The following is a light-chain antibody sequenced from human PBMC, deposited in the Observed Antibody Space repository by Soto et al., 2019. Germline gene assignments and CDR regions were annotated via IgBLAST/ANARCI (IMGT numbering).Light chain of an antibody. CDR3: QQYNSFSLFT. CDR1: QNIDSR. CDR2: DAS. J-gene: IGKJ3*01. Sequence: DIQMAQSPSTLSASVGDRVTITCRASQNIDSRLAWYQQKPGKAPKLLVYDASTLERGVTWTCSGSGSGSDFTLTISSLQPEDFATYYCQQYNSFSLFTFGPGTKVETK. V-gene: IGKV1-5*01.